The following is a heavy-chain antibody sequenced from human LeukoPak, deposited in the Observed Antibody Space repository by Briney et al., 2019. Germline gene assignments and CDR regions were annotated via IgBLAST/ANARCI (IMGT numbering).Heavy chain of an antibody. V-gene: IGHV3-74*01. CDR2: INSDGSIT. D-gene: IGHD5-12*01. J-gene: IGHJ4*02. CDR1: GFTFSSYW. CDR3: ARVRATFSPHFDN. Sequence: GGSLRLSCAASGFTFSSYWMHWVRQAPGKGLMWVSRINSDGSITNYADSVKGRFTISRDNAKNTLYLQMNSLRAEDTAVYYCARVRATFSPHFDNWGQGTLVTDSS.